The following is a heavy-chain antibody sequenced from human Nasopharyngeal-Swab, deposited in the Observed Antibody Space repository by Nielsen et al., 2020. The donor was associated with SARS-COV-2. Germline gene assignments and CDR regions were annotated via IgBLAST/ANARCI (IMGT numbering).Heavy chain of an antibody. D-gene: IGHD4-11*01. CDR2: IIPIFGTA. CDR3: AIMTTVTSYLFYYYYYMDV. CDR1: GGTFSSYA. V-gene: IGHV1-69*13. J-gene: IGHJ6*03. Sequence: SVKVSCKASGGTFSSYAISWVRQAPGQGLEWMGGIIPIFGTANYAQKFQGRVTITADESTSTAYMELSSLRSEDTAVYYCAIMTTVTSYLFYYYYYMDVWGKRTTVTVSS.